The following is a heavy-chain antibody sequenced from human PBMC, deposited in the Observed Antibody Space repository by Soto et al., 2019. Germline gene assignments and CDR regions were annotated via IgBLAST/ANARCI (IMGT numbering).Heavy chain of an antibody. J-gene: IGHJ4*03. CDR3: ARFRAPRRQLISMSFHL. Sequence: GESLKISCKASGYDFTNYWIAWVRQTPGRGLEWMGMIYPGDSDIRYNPSFRGRVTISADKSITSAFVQWGSLKASDSAIYCRARFRAPRRQLISMSFHLWGLGTLVTVSS. CDR1: GYDFTNYW. CDR2: IYPGDSDI. D-gene: IGHD6-13*01. V-gene: IGHV5-51*01.